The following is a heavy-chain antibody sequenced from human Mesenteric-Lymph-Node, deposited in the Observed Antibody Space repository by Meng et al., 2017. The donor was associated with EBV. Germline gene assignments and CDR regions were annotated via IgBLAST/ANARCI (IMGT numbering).Heavy chain of an antibody. Sequence: RQASGQGLEWLGWMNPNSGNTGYARKFQGRVTMTRNTSISTAYMELSSLTSEDTAVYYCARGRLVGAPDWFDPWGQGTLVTVSS. D-gene: IGHD1-26*01. J-gene: IGHJ5*02. V-gene: IGHV1-8*01. CDR3: ARGRLVGAPDWFDP. CDR2: MNPNSGNT.